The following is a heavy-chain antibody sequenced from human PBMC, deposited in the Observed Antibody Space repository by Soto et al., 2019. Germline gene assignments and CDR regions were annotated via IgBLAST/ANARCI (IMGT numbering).Heavy chain of an antibody. CDR2: IYYSGST. J-gene: IGHJ4*02. D-gene: IGHD3-9*01. V-gene: IGHV4-59*01. Sequence: SETLSLTCTVSGGSISSYYWSWIRQPPGKGLEWIGYIYYSGSTNYNPSLKSRVTISVDTSKNQFSLKLSSVTAADTAVYYCARGYDILTGSRYFDYWGQGTLVTVSS. CDR3: ARGYDILTGSRYFDY. CDR1: GGSISSYY.